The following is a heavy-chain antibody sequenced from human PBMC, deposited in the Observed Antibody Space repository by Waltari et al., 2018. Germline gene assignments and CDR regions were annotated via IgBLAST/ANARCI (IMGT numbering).Heavy chain of an antibody. V-gene: IGHV3-30*18. Sequence: QVQLVESGGGVVQPGRSLRLSCAASGFTFSSYGMHWVRPAPGKGLEWVAVIWYDGSNKYYADSVKGRFTISRDNSKNTLYLQMNSLRAEDTAMYYCAKGNGGSSGPFDYWGQGTLVTVSS. D-gene: IGHD1-26*01. CDR3: AKGNGGSSGPFDY. CDR1: GFTFSSYG. J-gene: IGHJ4*02. CDR2: IWYDGSNK.